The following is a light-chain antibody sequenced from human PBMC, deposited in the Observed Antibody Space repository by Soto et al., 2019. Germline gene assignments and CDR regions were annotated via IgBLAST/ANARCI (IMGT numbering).Light chain of an antibody. J-gene: IGLJ1*01. V-gene: IGLV2-14*01. CDR1: SSDVGGYNY. Sequence: QSALTQPASVSGSPGQSITISCTGTSSDVGGYNYVSWYQQHPGKAPKLMIYAVTDRPSGVSSRFSGSKSGNTASLTISGLQAEDEADYYCSSSTSSSTLFGTGTKVTLL. CDR3: SSSTSSSTL. CDR2: AVT.